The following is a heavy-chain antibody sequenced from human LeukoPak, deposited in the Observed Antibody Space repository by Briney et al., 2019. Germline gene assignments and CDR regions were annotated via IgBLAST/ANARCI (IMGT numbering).Heavy chain of an antibody. CDR3: ARQDRYRYYYDSSGHISH. J-gene: IGHJ1*01. CDR1: GFTFSSYA. D-gene: IGHD3-22*01. V-gene: IGHV3-23*01. Sequence: GGSLRLSCAASGFTFSSYAMSWVRQAPGKGLEWVSTISNSGGTTYYADSVKGRFTISRDDSENTLYLQMNSLRAEDTAVYYCARQDRYRYYYDSSGHISHWGQGTLVTVSS. CDR2: ISNSGGTT.